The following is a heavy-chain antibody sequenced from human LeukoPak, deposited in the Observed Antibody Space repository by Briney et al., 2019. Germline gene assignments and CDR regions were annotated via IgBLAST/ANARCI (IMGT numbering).Heavy chain of an antibody. CDR1: GFTFTSSA. CDR3: ASRDTLGNPHFDY. D-gene: IGHD2/OR15-2a*01. V-gene: IGHV1-58*01. J-gene: IGHJ4*02. CDR2: IVVGSGNT. Sequence: ASVKVSCKASGFTFTSSAVQWVRQARGQRLEWIGWIVVGSGNTNYAQKFQERVTITRDMSASTAYMELSSLRSEDTAVYYCASRDTLGNPHFDYWGQGTLVTVSS.